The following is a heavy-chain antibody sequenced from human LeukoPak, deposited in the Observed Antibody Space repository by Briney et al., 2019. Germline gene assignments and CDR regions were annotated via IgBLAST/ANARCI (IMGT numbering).Heavy chain of an antibody. J-gene: IGHJ4*02. Sequence: TGGSLRLSCAASGFTFSNYWMHWVRQDPGKGLVWVSFINSDGSTTKYADPLKGRFTISRDNAKNTLYLRMNSLRAEDTAVYYCARGGSGLFAYWRQGTLVTVSS. CDR1: GFTFSNYW. CDR3: ARGGSGLFAY. CDR2: INSDGSTT. D-gene: IGHD3-16*01. V-gene: IGHV3-74*01.